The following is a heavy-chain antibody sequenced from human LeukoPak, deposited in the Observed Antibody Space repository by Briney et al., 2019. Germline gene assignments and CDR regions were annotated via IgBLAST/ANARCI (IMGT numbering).Heavy chain of an antibody. CDR3: AKGNYYGMDV. J-gene: IGHJ6*02. CDR1: GFTFSSYG. V-gene: IGHV3-33*06. CDR2: IWYDGSNK. Sequence: GRSLRLSCAASGFTFSSYGMHWVRQAPGKGLEWVAVIWYDGSNKYYADSVKGRFTISGDNSKNTLYLQMNSLRAEDTALYYCAKGNYYGMDVWGQGTTVTVSS.